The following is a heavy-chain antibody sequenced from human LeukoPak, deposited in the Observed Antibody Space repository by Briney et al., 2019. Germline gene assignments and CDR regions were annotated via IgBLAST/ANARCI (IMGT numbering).Heavy chain of an antibody. Sequence: GGSLRLSCAASGFTFSSYAMSWVRQAPGKGLEWVSAISGSGGSTYYADSVKGRFTISRDNSKNTLYLQMNSLRAEDTAVYYCAKRGYYDSSGYYPGYYFDYWGQGTLVTASS. V-gene: IGHV3-23*01. CDR1: GFTFSSYA. D-gene: IGHD3-22*01. CDR2: ISGSGGST. J-gene: IGHJ4*02. CDR3: AKRGYYDSSGYYPGYYFDY.